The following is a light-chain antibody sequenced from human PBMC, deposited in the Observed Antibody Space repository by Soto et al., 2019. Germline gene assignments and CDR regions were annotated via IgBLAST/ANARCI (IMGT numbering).Light chain of an antibody. J-gene: IGLJ1*01. CDR2: QDS. CDR1: KLEYKY. CDR3: QAWDSSTALFV. V-gene: IGLV3-1*01. Sequence: LIQPPSVSVSPGHAVSISCSGDKLEYKYVCWYQQKPGQAPVLVIYQDSKRPSGIPGRFSGSNFGNTATLTISGTQTMDEADYYCQAWDSSTALFVFGTGTKVTVL.